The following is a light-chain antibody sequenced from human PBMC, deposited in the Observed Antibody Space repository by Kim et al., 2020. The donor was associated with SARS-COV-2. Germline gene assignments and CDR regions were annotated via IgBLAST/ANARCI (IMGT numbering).Light chain of an antibody. CDR3: SSYAGSNNFVV. CDR1: SSDFGGYNY. CDR2: EVT. Sequence: QSVTISCTGTSSDFGGYNYVSWYQQYPGKAPKLMIYEVTKRPSGVPDRFSGSKSGNTASLTVSGLQAEDEADYYCSSYAGSNNFVVFGGGTQLTVL. J-gene: IGLJ2*01. V-gene: IGLV2-8*01.